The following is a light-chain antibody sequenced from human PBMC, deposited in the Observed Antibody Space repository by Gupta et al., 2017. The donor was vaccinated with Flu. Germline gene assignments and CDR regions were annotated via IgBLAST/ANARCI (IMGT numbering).Light chain of an antibody. V-gene: IGKV1-5*03. Sequence: DIQMTQSPPTLSASVGDRVTITCRASQNINSWLAWYQQKPGKAPNLLIYKTSTLESGVPSRFSGSGSGTEFTLTISSPQPDDFATYYCQQENSYSYAFGQGTKLEIK. CDR1: QNINSW. J-gene: IGKJ2*01. CDR3: QQENSYSYA. CDR2: KTS.